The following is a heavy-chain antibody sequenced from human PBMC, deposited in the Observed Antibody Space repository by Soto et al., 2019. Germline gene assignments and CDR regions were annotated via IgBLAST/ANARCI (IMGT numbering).Heavy chain of an antibody. V-gene: IGHV1-24*01. D-gene: IGHD3-22*01. CDR2: FDPEDGET. CDR3: ATDESTGYYSPPAFEI. J-gene: IGHJ3*02. Sequence: ASVKVSCTVSGYTLTELSMHWVRQAPGKGLEWMGGFDPEDGETIYAQKFRGRVTMTEDTSTDTAYMELSSLRSEDTAVYYCATDESTGYYSPPAFEIWGQGTRGNVS. CDR1: GYTLTELS.